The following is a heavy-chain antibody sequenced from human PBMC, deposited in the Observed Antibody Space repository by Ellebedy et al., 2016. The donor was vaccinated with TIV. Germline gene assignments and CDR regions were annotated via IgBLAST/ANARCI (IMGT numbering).Heavy chain of an antibody. D-gene: IGHD2-2*02. CDR3: SRGYCSSTSCYKELYYYYYMDV. CDR2: IWYDGSNK. J-gene: IGHJ6*03. Sequence: GGSLRLSXAASGFTFSSYGMHWVRQAPGKGLEWVAVIWYDGSNKYYADSVKGRFTISRDNSKNTLYLQMNSLRAEDTAVYYCSRGYCSSTSCYKELYYYYYMDVWGKGTTVTVSS. CDR1: GFTFSSYG. V-gene: IGHV3-33*01.